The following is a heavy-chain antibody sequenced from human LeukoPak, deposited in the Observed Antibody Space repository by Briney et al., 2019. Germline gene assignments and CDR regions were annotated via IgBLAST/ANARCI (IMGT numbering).Heavy chain of an antibody. J-gene: IGHJ3*02. V-gene: IGHV4-59*08. Sequence: SETLSLTCTVSGGSLSRYYWSGIRQPPRKGREWIGYIDYSGSTNYNPSLKRRVTTSVDTSKSQVSLKLSSVTAADTAVYYCARLGVPYAFHIWREGTMVTVSS. D-gene: IGHD6-6*01. CDR1: GGSLSRYY. CDR3: ARLGVPYAFHI. CDR2: IDYSGST.